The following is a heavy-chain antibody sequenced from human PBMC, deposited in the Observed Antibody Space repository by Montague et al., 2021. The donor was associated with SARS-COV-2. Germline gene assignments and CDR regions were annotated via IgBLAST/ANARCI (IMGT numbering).Heavy chain of an antibody. CDR1: GGSISTINYY. CDR2: FYTSGTT. CDR3: AGGARVPTGGSCFDP. V-gene: IGHV4-39*07. D-gene: IGHD3-10*01. J-gene: IGHJ5*02. Sequence: SETLSLTCTVSGGSISTINYYWGWIRQPPGKGLEWIGSFYTSGTTYYNPSLNGRVTISVDTAKNQFSLRVTSVTAADTALYFCAGGARVPTGGSCFDPWGQGTLVPVSS.